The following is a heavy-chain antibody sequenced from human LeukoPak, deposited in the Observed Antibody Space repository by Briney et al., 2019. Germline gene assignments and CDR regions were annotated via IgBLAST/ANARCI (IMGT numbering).Heavy chain of an antibody. Sequence: GGSLRLSCAASGFTFSSYEMNWVRQAPRKGLEWVAHISSSATTIYYADSVKGRFTISRDNAKNSLYLQMNSLRAEDTAVYYCASPTPSSIAARLGYWGQGTLVTVSS. V-gene: IGHV3-48*03. CDR2: ISSSATTI. CDR3: ASPTPSSIAARLGY. CDR1: GFTFSSYE. D-gene: IGHD6-6*01. J-gene: IGHJ4*02.